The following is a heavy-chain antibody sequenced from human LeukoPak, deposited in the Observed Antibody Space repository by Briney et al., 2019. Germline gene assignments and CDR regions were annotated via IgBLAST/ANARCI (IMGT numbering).Heavy chain of an antibody. CDR2: FSDSWNT. V-gene: IGHV4-59*01. J-gene: IGHJ4*02. CDR3: ARGALRLKSDAFGH. CDR1: GDSISAYY. Sequence: SETLSLTCTVSGDSISAYYWNWIRQPPGKGLEWIGYFSDSWNTNHNPSLKSRVTISADTSKNQFSLELTTVTAADTAVYYCARGALRLKSDAFGHWGQGTLVAVSS.